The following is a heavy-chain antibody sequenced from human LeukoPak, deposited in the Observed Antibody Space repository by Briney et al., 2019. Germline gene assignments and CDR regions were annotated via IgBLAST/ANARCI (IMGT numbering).Heavy chain of an antibody. CDR1: GYTFSSFS. CDR3: VRLRRNSDTSGYYYYYDF. D-gene: IGHD3-22*01. J-gene: IGHJ4*02. Sequence: GGSLRLSCAASGYTFSSFSMNWVRQAPGKGLEWVSSISVRSNYIYYADSVRGRFSISRDDARDSLYLQMNSLRAEDTAVYYCVRLRRNSDTSGYYYYYDFWGQGTLVTVSS. V-gene: IGHV3-21*01. CDR2: ISVRSNYI.